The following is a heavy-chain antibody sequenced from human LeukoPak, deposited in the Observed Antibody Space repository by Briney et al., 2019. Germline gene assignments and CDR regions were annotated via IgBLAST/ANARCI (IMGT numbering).Heavy chain of an antibody. CDR1: GFTFSSYS. CDR3: ARDPRGSGAYYVSAFDI. D-gene: IGHD1-26*01. J-gene: IGHJ3*02. CDR2: ISSSSGTM. V-gene: IGHV3-48*01. Sequence: GGSLRLSCAASGFTFSSYSMNWVRQAPGRGLEWLSYISSSSGTMYYADSVKGRFTISRDNAENSLYLQMNSLRAEDTAMYFCARDPRGSGAYYVSAFDIWGQGTVVTVSS.